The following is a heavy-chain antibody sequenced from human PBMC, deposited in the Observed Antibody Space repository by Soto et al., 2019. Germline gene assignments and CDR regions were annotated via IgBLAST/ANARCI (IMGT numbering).Heavy chain of an antibody. V-gene: IGHV1-69*12. CDR2: IIPIFGTA. CDR3: TIGHQRWLQLRYVDL. J-gene: IGHJ2*01. D-gene: IGHD5-12*01. CDR1: GGTFSSYT. Sequence: QVQLVQSGAEVKKPGSSVTVSCKASGGTFSSYTISWVRQAPGQGLEWLGGIIPIFGTANYAQKFQGRVTITAGESMSTAYIAMSSLRSGGAAVSYWTIGHQRWLQLRYVDLWGRGTLVTVSS.